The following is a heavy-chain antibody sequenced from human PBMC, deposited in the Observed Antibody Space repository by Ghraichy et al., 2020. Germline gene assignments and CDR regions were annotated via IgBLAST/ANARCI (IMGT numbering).Heavy chain of an antibody. CDR3: AGQPAAVAGTTPLDYFDY. D-gene: IGHD6-19*01. J-gene: IGHJ4*02. V-gene: IGHV4-59*08. Sequence: SCTVSGGSISSYYWSWIRQPPGKGLEWIGYIYYSGSTNYNPSLKSRVTISVDTSKNQFSLKLSSVTASDTAVYYCAGQPAAVAGTTPLDYFDYWGQGTLVTVSS. CDR2: IYYSGST. CDR1: GGSISSYY.